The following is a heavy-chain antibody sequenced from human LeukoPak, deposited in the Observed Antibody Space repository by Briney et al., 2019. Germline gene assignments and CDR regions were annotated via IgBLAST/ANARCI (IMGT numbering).Heavy chain of an antibody. CDR1: GYTFTTHD. CDR2: MSPNSGDT. D-gene: IGHD7-27*01. V-gene: IGHV1-8*01. Sequence: ASVKVSCKASGYTFTTHDINWVRRATGQGLEWLGWMSPNSGDTGYAQKFQGRVTMTSDSSISTAYMELSSLRSEDTAIYYCVRTPPNWGFDYWGQGTLVTVSS. J-gene: IGHJ4*02. CDR3: VRTPPNWGFDY.